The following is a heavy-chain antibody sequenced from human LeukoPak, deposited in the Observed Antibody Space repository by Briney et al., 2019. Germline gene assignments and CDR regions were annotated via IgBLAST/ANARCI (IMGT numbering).Heavy chain of an antibody. CDR2: INHSGST. Sequence: SETLSLTCAVYGGSFSGYYWSWIRQPPGKGLEWIGEINHSGSTNYNPSLKSRVTISVDTSKNQFSLKLSSVTAADTAVYYCARQGHSSSWMPRNYYYGMDVWGQGTTVTVSS. D-gene: IGHD6-13*01. J-gene: IGHJ6*02. CDR1: GGSFSGYY. V-gene: IGHV4-34*01. CDR3: ARQGHSSSWMPRNYYYGMDV.